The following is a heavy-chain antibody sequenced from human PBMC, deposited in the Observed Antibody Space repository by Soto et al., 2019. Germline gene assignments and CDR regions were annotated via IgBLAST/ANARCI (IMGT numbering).Heavy chain of an antibody. D-gene: IGHD6-19*01. CDR3: TPLALKYNSDWYPLSD. CDR2: IKSETDGGTI. J-gene: IGHJ4*02. V-gene: IGHV3-15*07. CDR1: GFTFSNVW. Sequence: EVQLVESGGGLVKPGGTLRHSCAGSGFTFSNVWMNWVRQAPGKGLEWVGRIKSETDGGTIDYAAPVKGRFTISRDDSNITLYLQMNSLKTEDTATYYCTPLALKYNSDWYPLSDWGQGTRVTVSS.